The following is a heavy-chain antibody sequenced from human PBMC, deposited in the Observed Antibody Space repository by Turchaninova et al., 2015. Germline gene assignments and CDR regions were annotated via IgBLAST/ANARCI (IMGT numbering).Heavy chain of an antibody. Sequence: QVQLVESGGGVVQPGRSLGLSCAASGFSFSNYAIHWVRQAPGKGLGGLAVMSYDGRTKYYADSVKGRFTISKDNSKHTMFLQLNSLRTDDSAIYYCVRAAARTFFYFDYWGQGTLVTVSS. J-gene: IGHJ4*02. CDR1: GFSFSNYA. V-gene: IGHV3-30*04. CDR2: MSYDGRTK. D-gene: IGHD6-6*01. CDR3: VRAAARTFFYFDY.